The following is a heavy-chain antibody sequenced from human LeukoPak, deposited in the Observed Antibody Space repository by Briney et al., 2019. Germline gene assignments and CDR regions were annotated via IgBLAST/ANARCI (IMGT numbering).Heavy chain of an antibody. CDR1: ADSISTSNYY. D-gene: IGHD3-16*01. V-gene: IGHV4-39*01. CDR2: VYYTGRT. J-gene: IGHJ3*02. CDR3: ATTPHYEGGGFDI. Sequence: SETLSLTCTVSADSISTSNYYWGWIRQPPGKGLEWIGSVYYTGRTYDNPSLKSRVTISVDTSKNQFSLKLNSVTAADTAVYHCATTPHYEGGGFDIWGQGTMVTVSS.